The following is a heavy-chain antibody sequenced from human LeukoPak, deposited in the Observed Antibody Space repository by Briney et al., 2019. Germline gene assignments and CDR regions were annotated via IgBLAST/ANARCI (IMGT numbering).Heavy chain of an antibody. CDR3: AKGYYDSSGYLFDY. D-gene: IGHD3-22*01. CDR2: ISGSGGST. V-gene: IGHV3-23*01. J-gene: IGHJ4*01. CDR1: GFTFSSYV. Sequence: GGSLRLSCAASGFTFSSYVMSWVRQAPGKGLEWVSAISGSGGSTYYAESGKGRFTNTRDSSKNTLYLKMNSLRAEDKAVYYCAKGYYDSSGYLFDYWGHGTLVTVSS.